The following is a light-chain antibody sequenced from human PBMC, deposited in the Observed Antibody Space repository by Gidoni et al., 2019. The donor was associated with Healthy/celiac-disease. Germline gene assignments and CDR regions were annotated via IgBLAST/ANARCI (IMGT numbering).Light chain of an antibody. CDR2: GAS. Sequence: EIVLTQSPGTLSLSPGERATLSCRASQSVSSSYLAWYQQKPGQAPRLLIYGASSRATGIPDRCSGSGSGTDFTLTISRLEPEDFAVYYCQQYGSSPCSFGPGDQAGDQT. V-gene: IGKV3-20*01. CDR1: QSVSSSY. J-gene: IGKJ2*04. CDR3: QQYGSSPCS.